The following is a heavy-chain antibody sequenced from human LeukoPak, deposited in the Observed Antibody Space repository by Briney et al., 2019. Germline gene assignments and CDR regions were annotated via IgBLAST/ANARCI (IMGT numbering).Heavy chain of an antibody. J-gene: IGHJ5*02. CDR1: GYTFTSYD. Sequence: GASVKVSCKASGYTFTSYDINWVRQATGQGLEWMGWMNPNSGNTGYAQKFQGRVTMTRNTSISTAYMELSSLRSEDTAVYYCARGSGSSWYYYGWFDPWGQGTLVTVSS. CDR2: MNPNSGNT. CDR3: ARGSGSSWYYYGWFDP. V-gene: IGHV1-8*01. D-gene: IGHD6-13*01.